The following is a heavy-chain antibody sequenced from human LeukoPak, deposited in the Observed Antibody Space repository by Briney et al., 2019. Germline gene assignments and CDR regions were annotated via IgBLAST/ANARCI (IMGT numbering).Heavy chain of an antibody. V-gene: IGHV4-39*01. D-gene: IGHD6-13*01. CDR1: GGSISSSSYY. CDR2: IYYSGST. J-gene: IGHJ6*03. CDR3: ARVKYSSSWYGVRSYYYMDV. Sequence: SETLSLTCTVSGGSISSSSYYWGWIRQPPGKGLEWIGSIYYSGSTYYNPSLKSRVTISVDTSKNQFSLKLSSVPAADTAVYYCARVKYSSSWYGVRSYYYMDVWGKGTTVTISS.